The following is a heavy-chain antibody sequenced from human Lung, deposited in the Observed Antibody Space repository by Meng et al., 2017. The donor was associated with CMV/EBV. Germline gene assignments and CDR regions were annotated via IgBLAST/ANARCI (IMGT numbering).Heavy chain of an antibody. CDR1: TFVNNY. CDR3: VRAYLFEHDTHVSPVGF. J-gene: IGHJ4*02. CDR2: MNPDSGNT. D-gene: IGHD3-22*01. Sequence: TFVNNYITLVRQPAGPGLEWMGWMNPDSGNTDYAQKFEGRVTLTRNTSINTAYMELSRLRSEDTAVYFCVRAYLFEHDTHVSPVGFWGQGTLVTVSS. V-gene: IGHV1-8*01.